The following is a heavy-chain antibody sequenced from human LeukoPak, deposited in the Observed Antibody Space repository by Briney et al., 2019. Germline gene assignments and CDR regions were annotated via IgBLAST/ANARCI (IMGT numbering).Heavy chain of an antibody. J-gene: IGHJ6*02. D-gene: IGHD4-23*01. CDR1: GFTFSSYS. Sequence: GESLKISCAASGFTFSSYSMNWVRQAPGKGLEWVSSISSSSSYIYYADSVKGRFTISRDNAKNSLYLQMNSLRAEDTAVYYCARDGATVGHGMDVWGQGTTVTVSS. V-gene: IGHV3-21*01. CDR3: ARDGATVGHGMDV. CDR2: ISSSSSYI.